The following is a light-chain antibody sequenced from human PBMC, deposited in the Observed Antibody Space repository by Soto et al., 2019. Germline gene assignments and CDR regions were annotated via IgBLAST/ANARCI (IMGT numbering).Light chain of an antibody. V-gene: IGKV3-11*01. CDR1: QSVSSY. CDR3: QHRSSWPLT. CDR2: EAS. J-gene: IGKJ4*01. Sequence: EIVLTQSPATLSLSPGERATISCRASQSVSSYLAWYQQKPGQAPRLLIYEASNRATGIPARFSGGGSGTDFTLTISSLEPEDFAVYYCQHRSSWPLTFGGGTRWIS.